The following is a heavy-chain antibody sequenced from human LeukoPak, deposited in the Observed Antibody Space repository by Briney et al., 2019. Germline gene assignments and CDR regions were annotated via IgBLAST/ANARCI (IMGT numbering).Heavy chain of an antibody. D-gene: IGHD6-19*01. CDR3: TRSLTPSPPGIAVAEPEETLVGEFEPNDY. J-gene: IGHJ4*02. CDR2: ISSKAYGCTT. Sequence: PGRSLRLSCPASGFTIGDYAMSWVRQAPGKGLEWEGFISSKAYGCTTECAAYWKGRFPISRDDSKSIAYLQMNSLKPEDTAVYYCTRSLTPSPPGIAVAEPEETLVGEFEPNDYWGQGTLVTVSS. V-gene: IGHV3-49*04. CDR1: GFTIGDYA.